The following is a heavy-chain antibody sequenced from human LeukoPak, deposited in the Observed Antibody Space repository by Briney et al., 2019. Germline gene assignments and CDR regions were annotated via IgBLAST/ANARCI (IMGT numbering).Heavy chain of an antibody. CDR3: ASITMVRGKTD. D-gene: IGHD3-10*01. J-gene: IGHJ4*02. Sequence: GGSLRLSCAASGFTFSSYEMNWVRQAPGKGLEWVSYISSSGSTIYYADSVKGRFTISRDNAKNSLYLQMNSVRAEDTAVYYCASITMVRGKTDWGQGTLVTVSS. CDR2: ISSSGSTI. CDR1: GFTFSSYE. V-gene: IGHV3-48*03.